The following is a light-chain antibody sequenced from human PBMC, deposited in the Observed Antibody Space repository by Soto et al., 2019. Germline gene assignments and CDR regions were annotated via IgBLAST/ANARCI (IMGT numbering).Light chain of an antibody. CDR2: DAS. CDR3: QQRSSWPIT. Sequence: EIELTQSPATLSLSPGETATLSCRASQNVDKFLAWYQQRPGQPPRLLIFDASKRAAGVPARFSGSGSGTDFTLTISILEPEDFAVYYCQQRSSWPITFGQGTRLEIK. V-gene: IGKV3-11*01. J-gene: IGKJ5*01. CDR1: QNVDKF.